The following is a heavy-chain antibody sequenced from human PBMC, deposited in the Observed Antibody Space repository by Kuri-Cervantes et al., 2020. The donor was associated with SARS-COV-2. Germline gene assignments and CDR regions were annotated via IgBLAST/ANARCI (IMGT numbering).Heavy chain of an antibody. CDR3: ARSSGVLRFLEWLPADAFDI. J-gene: IGHJ3*02. Sequence: LSLTCAASGFTFSSYAMHWVRQAPGKGLEWVAVISYDGSNKYYADSVKGRFTISRDNSKNTLYLQMNSLRAEDTAVYYCARSSGVLRFLEWLPADAFDIWGQGTMVTVSS. CDR2: ISYDGSNK. V-gene: IGHV3-30-3*01. CDR1: GFTFSSYA. D-gene: IGHD3-3*01.